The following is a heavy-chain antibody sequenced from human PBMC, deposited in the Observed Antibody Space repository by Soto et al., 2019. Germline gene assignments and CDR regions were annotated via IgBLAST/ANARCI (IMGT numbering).Heavy chain of an antibody. D-gene: IGHD6-13*01. V-gene: IGHV1-18*01. J-gene: IGHJ6*02. CDR2: ISAYNGNT. CDR3: ARAGEWQQLVPSYYYYGMDV. Sequence: EASVKVSCKASGYTFTSYGISWVRQAPGQGLEWMGWISAYNGNTNYAQKLQGRVTMTTDTSTSTAYMELRSLRSDDTAVYYCARAGEWQQLVPSYYYYGMDVWGQGTTVTVSS. CDR1: GYTFTSYG.